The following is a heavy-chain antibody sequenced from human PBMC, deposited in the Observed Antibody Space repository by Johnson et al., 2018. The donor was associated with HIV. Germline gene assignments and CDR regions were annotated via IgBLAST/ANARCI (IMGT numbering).Heavy chain of an antibody. CDR2: ISSNGGST. CDR3: AKDQSSGRLIDAFDI. V-gene: IGHV3-64*01. D-gene: IGHD1-26*01. CDR1: GFTVSSNE. Sequence: MQLVESGGGVIRPGGSLRLSCAASGFTVSSNEMSWVRQAPGKGLEYVSAISSNGGSTYYANSVKGRFTISRDNSKNTLYLLMKSLRAEDTAVYYCAKDQSSGRLIDAFDIWGQGTMVTVSS. J-gene: IGHJ3*02.